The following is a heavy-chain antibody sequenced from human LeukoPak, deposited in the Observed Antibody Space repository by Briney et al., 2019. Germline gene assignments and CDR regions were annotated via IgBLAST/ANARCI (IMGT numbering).Heavy chain of an antibody. J-gene: IGHJ3*02. V-gene: IGHV6-1*01. CDR1: GDSVSSNSAA. Sequence: SQTLSLTCAISGDSVSSNSAAWNWIRQSPSRGLEWLGRAYYGSMWYNDYAVSVKSRITINPDTSKNQFSLQLNSVTPEDTAVYYCARDFGLTGDAFGIWAKGQWSPSLQ. D-gene: IGHD7-27*01. CDR2: AYYGSMWYN. CDR3: ARDFGLTGDAFGI.